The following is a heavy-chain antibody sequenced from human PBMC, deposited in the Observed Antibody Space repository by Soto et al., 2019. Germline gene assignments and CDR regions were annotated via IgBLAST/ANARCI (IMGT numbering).Heavy chain of an antibody. Sequence: SETLSLTCAVSGGPITSGGYSWSWIRQPPGKGLEWIGYIYHSGGTYYNPSLKSRVTLSIDRTKKQFSLKLKSVTAADTAVYFCASTMTTSGWFDPWGQGTLVTVSS. CDR2: IYHSGGT. CDR3: ASTMTTSGWFDP. D-gene: IGHD4-17*01. J-gene: IGHJ5*02. V-gene: IGHV4-30-2*01. CDR1: GGPITSGGYS.